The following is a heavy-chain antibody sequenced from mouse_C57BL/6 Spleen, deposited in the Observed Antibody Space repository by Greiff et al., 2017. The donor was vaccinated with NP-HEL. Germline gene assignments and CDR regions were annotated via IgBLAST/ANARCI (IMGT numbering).Heavy chain of an antibody. D-gene: IGHD4-1*01. CDR2: ISSGSSTI. V-gene: IGHV5-17*01. Sequence: EVMLVESGGGLVKPGGSLKLSCAASGFTFSDYGMHWVRQAPEKGLEWVAYISSGSSTIYYADTVKGRFTISRDNAKNTLFLQMTSLRSEDTAMYYCAREGVGTEFPYWGQGTLVTVSA. J-gene: IGHJ3*01. CDR3: AREGVGTEFPY. CDR1: GFTFSDYG.